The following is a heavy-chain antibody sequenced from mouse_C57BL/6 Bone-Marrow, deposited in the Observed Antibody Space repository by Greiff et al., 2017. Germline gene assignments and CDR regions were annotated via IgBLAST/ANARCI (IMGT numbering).Heavy chain of an antibody. Sequence: QVQLKQSGPELVKPGASVTISCKASGYAFSSSWMNWVKQRPGKGLEWIGRLYPGDGDTNYNGKFKGKATLTGDKSSSTAYMQLSSLTSEESAVYFCARGGDDYGYFDVWGTGTTVTVSS. J-gene: IGHJ1*03. V-gene: IGHV1-82*01. CDR3: ARGGDDYGYFDV. CDR1: GYAFSSSW. CDR2: LYPGDGDT. D-gene: IGHD2-4*01.